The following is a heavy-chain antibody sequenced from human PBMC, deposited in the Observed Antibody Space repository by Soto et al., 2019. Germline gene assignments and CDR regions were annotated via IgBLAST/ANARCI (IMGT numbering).Heavy chain of an antibody. Sequence: EVQLVESGGGLVQPGGSLRLSCAASGFIFSNFWMSWVRQATGKGLEWVANIKEDGSEKNHVDSVKGRFTISRDNVKNLRYLQMDSLRAEDTAVYKGVIGGSHRFDYSGQGNLVTVSS. D-gene: IGHD1-26*01. CDR3: VIGGSHRFDY. V-gene: IGHV3-7*05. J-gene: IGHJ4*02. CDR1: GFIFSNFW. CDR2: IKEDGSEK.